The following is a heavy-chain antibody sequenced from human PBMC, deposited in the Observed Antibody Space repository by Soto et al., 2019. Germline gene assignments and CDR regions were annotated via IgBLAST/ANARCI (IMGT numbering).Heavy chain of an antibody. V-gene: IGHV1-3*01. CDR1: GYTFTSYD. J-gene: IGHJ4*02. Sequence: QVQLVQSGAEVKKPGASVKVSCKASGYTFTSYDMHWVRQAPGQRLEWMGWINAGNGNTKYSQKFQGRVTITRDTSASTAYMELSSLRSEDTAVYYCARAAGWTAVGDWGQGTLVTVSS. CDR2: INAGNGNT. CDR3: ARAAGWTAVGD. D-gene: IGHD4-17*01.